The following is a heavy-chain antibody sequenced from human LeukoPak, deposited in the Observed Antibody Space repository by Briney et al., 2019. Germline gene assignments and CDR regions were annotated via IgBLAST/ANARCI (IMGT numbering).Heavy chain of an antibody. J-gene: IGHJ5*02. CDR3: ATAYVDIVASGRFDP. Sequence: ASVKVSCKASGYTFTGYYMHWVRQAPGQGLEWMGWINPSSGGTNYAQKFQGRVTMTRDTSISTAYMELSRLRSDDTAVYYCATAYVDIVASGRFDPWGQGTLVTVSS. CDR1: GYTFTGYY. CDR2: INPSSGGT. V-gene: IGHV1-2*02. D-gene: IGHD5-12*01.